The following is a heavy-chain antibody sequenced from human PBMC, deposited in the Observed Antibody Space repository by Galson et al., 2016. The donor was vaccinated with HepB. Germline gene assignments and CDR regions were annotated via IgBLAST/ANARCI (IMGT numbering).Heavy chain of an antibody. V-gene: IGHV1-69*13. CDR2: IIPIFGTA. CDR1: GGTFSSYA. D-gene: IGHD6-25*01. J-gene: IGHJ6*02. Sequence: SVKVSCKASGGTFSSYAISWVRQAPGQGLEWMGGIIPIFGTANYAQKFQGRVTMTADESTSTAYMELGSLRSEDTAVYYCATKNGIATGFYYYGMDVWGQGTTVTVSS. CDR3: ATKNGIATGFYYYGMDV.